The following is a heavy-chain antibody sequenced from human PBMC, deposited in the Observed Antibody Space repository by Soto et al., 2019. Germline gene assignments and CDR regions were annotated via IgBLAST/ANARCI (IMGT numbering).Heavy chain of an antibody. J-gene: IGHJ4*02. CDR3: ARSYCGGDCYWDSLDY. CDR2: FVPMLDSA. V-gene: IGHV1-69*08. D-gene: IGHD2-21*02. Sequence: QVQLVQSGAEVKKPGSSVKVSCKASGDTFYTYTFNWVRQAPGQGLEWMGRFVPMLDSANYAQTFQGRVTIAADKSTTTVYMELSSLSSEDTAVYHCARSYCGGDCYWDSLDYWGQGTLVAVSS. CDR1: GDTFYTYT.